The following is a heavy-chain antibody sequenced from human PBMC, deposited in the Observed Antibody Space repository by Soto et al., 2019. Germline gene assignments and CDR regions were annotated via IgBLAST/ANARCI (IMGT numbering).Heavy chain of an antibody. Sequence: QVQLVESGGGLVKPGGSLRLSCAASGFTFSDYYMSWIRQAPGKGLEWVAVISYDGSNKYYADSVKGRFTISRDNSKNTLYLQMNSLRAEDTAVYYCAKDRGSSSFYYYYGMDVWGQGTTVTVSS. J-gene: IGHJ6*02. V-gene: IGHV3-30*18. CDR3: AKDRGSSSFYYYYGMDV. CDR2: ISYDGSNK. CDR1: GFTFSDYY. D-gene: IGHD6-6*01.